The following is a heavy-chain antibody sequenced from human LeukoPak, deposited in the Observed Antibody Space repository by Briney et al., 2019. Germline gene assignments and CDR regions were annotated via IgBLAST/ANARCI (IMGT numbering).Heavy chain of an antibody. CDR2: INPHSGGT. V-gene: IGHV1-2*02. Sequence: ASVKVSCKASGYTFTDYYLHWVRQAPGQGLEWMGWINPHSGGTNYAQKFQGRVTMSVDTSKNQFSLKLSSVAAADTAVYYCARGLIAVAARFSRSSPNRDDAFDIWGQGTKVTVSS. CDR3: ARGLIAVAARFSRSSPNRDDAFDI. J-gene: IGHJ3*02. D-gene: IGHD6-19*01. CDR1: GYTFTDYY.